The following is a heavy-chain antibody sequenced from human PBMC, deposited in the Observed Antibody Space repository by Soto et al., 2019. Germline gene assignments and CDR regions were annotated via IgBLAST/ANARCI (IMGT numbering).Heavy chain of an antibody. D-gene: IGHD3-10*01. Sequence: QVQLVQSGAEVKKLGASVKVSCKASGYTFTSYARHWVRQAPGQRLEWMGWINAGNGNTKYSQKFQGRVTITRDTFASTAYMELSSLRSEDTAVYYCARGGGYGSGSYPGIRYFDNWGQGTLVTVSS. CDR2: INAGNGNT. CDR1: GYTFTSYA. J-gene: IGHJ4*02. CDR3: ARGGGYGSGSYPGIRYFDN. V-gene: IGHV1-3*01.